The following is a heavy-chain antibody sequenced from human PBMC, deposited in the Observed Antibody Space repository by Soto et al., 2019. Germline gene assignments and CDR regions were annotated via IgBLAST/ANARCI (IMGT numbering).Heavy chain of an antibody. CDR2: IHLSGKT. D-gene: IGHD2-15*01. Sequence: QVHLQESGPGLVQPSGTMSLTCAVSGGSISGANFWSWVRQPPGKGLEWIGEIHLSGKTSYNPSLQSRVTISIDQSQNQMSLTLTSVTAADTAVYYCARELFYGYSPAGYCGQGTLVTVSS. CDR1: GGSISGANF. V-gene: IGHV4-4*02. CDR3: ARELFYGYSPAGY. J-gene: IGHJ4*02.